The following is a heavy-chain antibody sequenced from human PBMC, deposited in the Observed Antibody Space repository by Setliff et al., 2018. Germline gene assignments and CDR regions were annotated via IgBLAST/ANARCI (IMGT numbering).Heavy chain of an antibody. CDR2: IGAYNGNT. V-gene: IGHV1-18*01. D-gene: IGHD2-2*01. J-gene: IGHJ6*02. Sequence: ASVKVSCKASGYTFTNYGVTWVRQAPGQGLEWMGWIGAYNGNTYNAHKFQGRVTMTTDTSTSTAYMELRSLRSDDTAVYYCARDGCSSTSCYWGWYYYGMDVWGQGTTVTVSS. CDR1: GYTFTNYG. CDR3: ARDGCSSTSCYWGWYYYGMDV.